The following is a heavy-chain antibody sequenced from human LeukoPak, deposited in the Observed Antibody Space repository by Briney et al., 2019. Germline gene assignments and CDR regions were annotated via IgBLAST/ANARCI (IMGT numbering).Heavy chain of an antibody. J-gene: IGHJ4*02. CDR3: AKGKYSSGGVPDY. D-gene: IGHD6-19*01. Sequence: GGSLGLSCVASEFTFSSHAMNWVRQAPGKGLEWVSSISGGGESTYYADSVKGRFTVSRDNSKNTLYLQINSLRGEDTAVYYCAKGKYSSGGVPDYWGQGTLVTVSS. CDR1: EFTFSSHA. V-gene: IGHV3-23*01. CDR2: ISGGGEST.